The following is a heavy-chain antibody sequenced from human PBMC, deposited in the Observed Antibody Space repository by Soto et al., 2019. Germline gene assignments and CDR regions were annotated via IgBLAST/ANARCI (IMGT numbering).Heavy chain of an antibody. Sequence: SETLSLTCTVSGGSISSSSYYWGWIRQPPGKGLEWIGSIYYSGSTYYNPSLKSRVTISVDTSKNQFSLKLSSVTAADTAVYYCARQTSPDVWELKLSWGQGTMVTVS. J-gene: IGHJ3*01. CDR3: ARQTSPDVWELKLS. D-gene: IGHD1-26*01. CDR2: IYYSGST. CDR1: GGSISSSSYY. V-gene: IGHV4-39*01.